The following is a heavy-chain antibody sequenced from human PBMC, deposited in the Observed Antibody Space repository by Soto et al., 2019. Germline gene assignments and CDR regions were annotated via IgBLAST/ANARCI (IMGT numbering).Heavy chain of an antibody. J-gene: IGHJ4*02. Sequence: GVSLRLSCAASGFTFSSYAMHWVRQAPGQRLEWMGWINAGNGNTKYSQKFQGRVTITRDTSASTAYMELSSLRSEDTAVYYCATTPSDYYDKWGQGTLVTVSS. V-gene: IGHV1-3*01. CDR3: ATTPSDYYDK. CDR1: GFTFSSYA. D-gene: IGHD3-22*01. CDR2: INAGNGNT.